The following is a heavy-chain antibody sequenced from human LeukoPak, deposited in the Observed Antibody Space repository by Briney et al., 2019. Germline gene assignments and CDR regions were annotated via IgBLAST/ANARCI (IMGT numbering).Heavy chain of an antibody. Sequence: SETLSLTCAVYGGSFSGYYWSWILQPPGKGLEWIGEINHSGSTNYNPSLKSRVTISVDTSKNQFSLKLSSVTAADTAVYYCARGGGYSYGYGLGFDYWGQGTLVTVSS. CDR2: INHSGST. CDR1: GGSFSGYY. CDR3: ARGGGYSYGYGLGFDY. J-gene: IGHJ4*02. V-gene: IGHV4-34*01. D-gene: IGHD5-18*01.